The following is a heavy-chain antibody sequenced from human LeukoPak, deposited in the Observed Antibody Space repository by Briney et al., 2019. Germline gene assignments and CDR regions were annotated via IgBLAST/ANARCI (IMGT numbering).Heavy chain of an antibody. CDR2: IYYSGSD. CDR3: ARYYYGSGKAFDY. CDR1: GGSISRGGYY. Sequence: SETLSLTCTVSGGSISRGGYYWSWISQDPGKGLEWSGYIYYSGSDYYNPSLKSRLSISVDTSKNQFSLRLSSVTAADTAVYYCARYYYGSGKAFDYWGQGTLVTVSS. D-gene: IGHD3-10*01. J-gene: IGHJ4*02. V-gene: IGHV4-31*03.